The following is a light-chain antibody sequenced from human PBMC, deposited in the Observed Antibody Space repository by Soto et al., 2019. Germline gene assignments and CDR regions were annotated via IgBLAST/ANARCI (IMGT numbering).Light chain of an antibody. V-gene: IGKV3D-15*01. CDR3: QQYNNWPLT. J-gene: IGKJ4*01. CDR1: QSVSSN. Sequence: EVVMTQSPAILSVSPGERATLSCRASQSVSSNLAWYQQKPGQAPRLLIYGASSRATGIPDRFSGSGSGTDFTLTISRLEPEDFAVYYCQQYNNWPLTFGGGTKVDIK. CDR2: GAS.